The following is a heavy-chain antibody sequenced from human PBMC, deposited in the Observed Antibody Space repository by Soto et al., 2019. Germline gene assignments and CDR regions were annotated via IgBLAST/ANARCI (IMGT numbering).Heavy chain of an antibody. CDR3: ARDDSSGWYRDYYYFGMDV. Sequence: QVQLVQSGAEVKKPGASVKVSCKASGYTFTSYGISWVRQAPGQGLEWMGWISAYNGNTNYAQKLQGRVTMTTDTSTGLDYMEVRSLRCDDTAVDYCARDDSSGWYRDYYYFGMDVWGQGTTVTVSS. CDR1: GYTFTSYG. D-gene: IGHD6-19*01. CDR2: ISAYNGNT. V-gene: IGHV1-18*01. J-gene: IGHJ6*02.